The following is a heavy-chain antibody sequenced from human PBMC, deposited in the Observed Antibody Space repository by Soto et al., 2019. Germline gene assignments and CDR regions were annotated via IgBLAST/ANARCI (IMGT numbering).Heavy chain of an antibody. CDR1: GFTFSSYS. D-gene: IGHD3-16*01. J-gene: IGHJ3*02. V-gene: IGHV3-21*01. Sequence: GGSLRLSCAASGFTFSSYSMNWVRQAPGKGLEWVSSISSSSSYIYYADSVKGRFTISRDNAKNSLYLQMNSLRAEDTAVYYCARTVFGGVPAFDIWGQGTMVTVSS. CDR3: ARTVFGGVPAFDI. CDR2: ISSSSSYI.